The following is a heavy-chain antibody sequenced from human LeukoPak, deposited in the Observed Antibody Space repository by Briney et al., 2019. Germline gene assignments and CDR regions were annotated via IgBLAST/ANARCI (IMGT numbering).Heavy chain of an antibody. J-gene: IGHJ6*03. D-gene: IGHD4-11*01. CDR1: GDSISSGDYY. Sequence: PSQTLSLTCTVSGDSISSGDYYWSWIRQPAGKGLEWIGRISSSGGTNYNPSLNSRVTISRDTSKNHFSLQLSSVTAADTAVYFCARGRVSSSTWHSTYYYYFYMDVWGKGTTVTVSS. CDR3: ARGRVSSSTWHSTYYYYFYMDV. V-gene: IGHV4-61*02. CDR2: ISSSGGT.